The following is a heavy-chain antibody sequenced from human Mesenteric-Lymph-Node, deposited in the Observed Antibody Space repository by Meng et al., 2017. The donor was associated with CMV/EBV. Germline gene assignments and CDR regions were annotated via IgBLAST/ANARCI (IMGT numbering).Heavy chain of an antibody. Sequence: GSLRLSCTVSGGSITSNDFYWGWIRQPPGKGLEWIGNIYYRGSTYYNRSIKSRVVLSADTSRNQFSLKLSSVTAADTAVYYCARAPFNYFDSSGDPPDNWGQGTMVTVSS. V-gene: IGHV4-39*07. CDR3: ARAPFNYFDSSGDPPDN. CDR1: GGSITSNDFY. J-gene: IGHJ4*02. CDR2: IYYRGST. D-gene: IGHD3-22*01.